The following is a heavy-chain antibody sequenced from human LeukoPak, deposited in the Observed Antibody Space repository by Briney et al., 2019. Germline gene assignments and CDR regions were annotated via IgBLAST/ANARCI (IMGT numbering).Heavy chain of an antibody. Sequence: PSGTLSLTCVVSGGSIISRNWWSWVRQAPGKGLEWIGEISHSGSTNYNPSLKSRVTLSVDKSKNQFSLKLSSVTAADTAVYYCARDHPSSSCPFDPWGQGTLVTVSS. J-gene: IGHJ5*02. V-gene: IGHV4-4*02. CDR2: ISHSGST. CDR3: ARDHPSSSCPFDP. D-gene: IGHD6-13*01. CDR1: GGSIISRNW.